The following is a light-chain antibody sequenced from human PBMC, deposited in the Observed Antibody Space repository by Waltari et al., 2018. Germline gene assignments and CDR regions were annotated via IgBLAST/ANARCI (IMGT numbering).Light chain of an antibody. CDR1: ESVGPY. Sequence: IVMTQSPATLSLSPGETATLSCRASESVGPYLAWYQQKPGQAPRVLVRGAYFSATGIPDRFSGSGSKTDFTLTISSLEPEDAGVYHCQQYHDVVLSFGGGTKVEIK. V-gene: IGKV3-11*01. J-gene: IGKJ4*01. CDR3: QQYHDVVLS. CDR2: GAY.